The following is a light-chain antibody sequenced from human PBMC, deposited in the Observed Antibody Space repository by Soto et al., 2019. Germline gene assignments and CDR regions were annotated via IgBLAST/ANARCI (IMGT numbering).Light chain of an antibody. V-gene: IGLV2-23*02. J-gene: IGLJ2*01. CDR3: CAYAGSNTLV. Sequence: QSALTQPASVSGSPGQSITFSCTGTSSDVGAYNYVSWYQQHPGKAPKLIIFEVSNRPSGVSNRFSASKSGNTASLTISGLQAEDEADYYCCAYAGSNTLVFGGGTKLTVL. CDR2: EVS. CDR1: SSDVGAYNY.